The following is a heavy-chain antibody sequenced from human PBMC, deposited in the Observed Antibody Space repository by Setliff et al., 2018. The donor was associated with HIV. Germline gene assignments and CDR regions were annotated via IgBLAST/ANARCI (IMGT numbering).Heavy chain of an antibody. CDR3: ARDRWSAFNI. V-gene: IGHV3-21*01. CDR2: ISSSSSYI. D-gene: IGHD6-13*01. Sequence: SGGSLRLSCAASGFTFSDYNMNWVRQAPGKGLEWVSSISSSSSYIYYVDSVKGRFTISRDNAKNSLYLQMNSLRAEDTAVYYCARDRWSAFNIWGQGTMVTVSS. CDR1: GFTFSDYN. J-gene: IGHJ3*02.